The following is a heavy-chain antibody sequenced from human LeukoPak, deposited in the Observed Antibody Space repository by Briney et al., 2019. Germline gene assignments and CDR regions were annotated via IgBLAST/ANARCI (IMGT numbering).Heavy chain of an antibody. CDR3: ARDATLPASSIAPIDY. CDR1: GGSISSSSYY. J-gene: IGHJ4*02. D-gene: IGHD6-6*01. V-gene: IGHV4-39*07. CDR2: IYYSGST. Sequence: SETLSLTCTVSGGSISSSSYYWGWIRQPPGKGVEWIGSIYYSGSTYYNPSLKSRVTISVDTSKNQFSLKLSSVTAADTAVYYCARDATLPASSIAPIDYWGQGTLVTVSS.